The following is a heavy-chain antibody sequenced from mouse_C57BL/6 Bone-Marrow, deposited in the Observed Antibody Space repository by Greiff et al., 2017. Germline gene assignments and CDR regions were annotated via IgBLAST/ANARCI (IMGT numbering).Heavy chain of an antibody. Sequence: VQLKQPGAELVRPGSSVKLSCKASGYTFTSYWMHWVKQRPIQGLEWIGNIDPSDSETHYNQKFKDKATLTVDKSSSTAYMQLSSLTSEDSAVYYCARSGYFDYWGQGTTLTVSS. CDR3: ARSGYFDY. V-gene: IGHV1-52*01. J-gene: IGHJ2*01. D-gene: IGHD3-1*01. CDR1: GYTFTSYW. CDR2: IDPSDSET.